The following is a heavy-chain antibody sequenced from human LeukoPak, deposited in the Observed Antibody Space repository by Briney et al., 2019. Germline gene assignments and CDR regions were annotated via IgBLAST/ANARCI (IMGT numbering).Heavy chain of an antibody. Sequence: GGSLRLSCAASGFAFSNSWMSWVRQAPGKGLEWVANINHEGGDIHYVDSVKGRFTISRDNAKDSLYLQMNSLRTEDTAVYYCATYINWVAGDVWGQGTTVTVSS. CDR3: ATYINWVAGDV. V-gene: IGHV3-7*01. D-gene: IGHD1-1*01. CDR2: INHEGGDI. CDR1: GFAFSNSW. J-gene: IGHJ6*02.